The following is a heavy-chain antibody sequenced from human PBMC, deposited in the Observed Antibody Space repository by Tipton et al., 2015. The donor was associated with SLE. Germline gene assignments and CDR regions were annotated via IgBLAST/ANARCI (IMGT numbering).Heavy chain of an antibody. CDR1: GGPIRTYY. D-gene: IGHD3-22*01. CDR3: ARDWRGYYDSQAYYYYGMDV. J-gene: IGHJ6*02. Sequence: TLSLTCTVSGGPIRTYYWSWIRQPPGKGLEWIGYIYHSGSTNYNPSLKSRVTISADTAKNQFSLRVNSVTSADTAVYYCARDWRGYYDSQAYYYYGMDVWGQGTTFIVSS. CDR2: IYHSGST. V-gene: IGHV4-59*01.